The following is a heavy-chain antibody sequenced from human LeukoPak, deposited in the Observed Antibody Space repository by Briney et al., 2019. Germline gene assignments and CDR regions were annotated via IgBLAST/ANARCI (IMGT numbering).Heavy chain of an antibody. Sequence: GALRLSCTASGFTFGDYAMSWFRQAPGKGLEWVSYISGSSSTIYYADSVKGRFTISRDNAKNSLYLQMNSLRAEDTAVYYCARAREWLSDAFDIWGQGTMVTVSS. CDR3: ARAREWLSDAFDI. D-gene: IGHD3-3*01. CDR2: ISGSSSTI. J-gene: IGHJ3*02. V-gene: IGHV3-11*04. CDR1: GFTFGDYA.